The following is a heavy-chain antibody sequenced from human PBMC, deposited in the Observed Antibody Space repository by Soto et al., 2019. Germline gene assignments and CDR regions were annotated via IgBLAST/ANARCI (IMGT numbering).Heavy chain of an antibody. J-gene: IGHJ6*02. CDR3: ASRAASTYYYYGMDV. V-gene: IGHV1-69*13. CDR1: GGTFSSYA. Sequence: SVKVSCKASGGTFSSYAISWVRQAPGQGLEWMGGIIPIFGTANYAQKFQGRVTITADESTSTAYMELSSLRSEDTAVYYCASRAASTYYYYGMDVWGQGTTVTVSS. CDR2: IIPIFGTA. D-gene: IGHD6-25*01.